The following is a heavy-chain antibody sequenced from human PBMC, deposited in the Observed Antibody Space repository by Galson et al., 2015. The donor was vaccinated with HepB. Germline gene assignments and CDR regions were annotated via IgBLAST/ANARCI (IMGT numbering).Heavy chain of an antibody. CDR1: GFTVSSNY. V-gene: IGHV3-66*01. Sequence: SLRLSCAASGFTVSSNYMSWVRQAPGKGLEWVSVIYSGGSTYYADSVKGRFTISRDNSKNTLYLQMNSLRAEDTAVYYCARGRSGSYYNLVPYGMDVWGQGTTVTVSS. CDR3: ARGRSGSYYNLVPYGMDV. J-gene: IGHJ6*02. CDR2: IYSGGST. D-gene: IGHD3-10*01.